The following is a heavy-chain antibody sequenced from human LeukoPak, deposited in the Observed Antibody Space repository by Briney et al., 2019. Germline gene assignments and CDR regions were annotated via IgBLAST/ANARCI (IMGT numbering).Heavy chain of an antibody. CDR1: AFTFRSYA. D-gene: IGHD5-18*01. CDR3: AKGAASRGYTYVAN. V-gene: IGHV3-23*01. Sequence: GGSLRLSCAASAFTFRSYAMIWVRQPPGKGLEWVSGISGSGGSTYYSDSAKGRFTISRDNSNNTLCLQMNSLRAEDTAVYYCAKGAASRGYTYVANWGQGTLVTVSS. CDR2: ISGSGGST. J-gene: IGHJ4*02.